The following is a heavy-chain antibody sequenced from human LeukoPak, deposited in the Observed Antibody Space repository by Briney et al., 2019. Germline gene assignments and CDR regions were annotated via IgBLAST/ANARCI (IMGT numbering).Heavy chain of an antibody. CDR1: GFTFSNHA. Sequence: GGSLRLSCAVSGFTFSNHAMSWVRQAPGKGLEWVSSISGSGGSTYYADSVKGRFTISRDNSKNTLDLQMNSLRAEDTALYYCVRDYYFDYWGQGTLVTVSS. J-gene: IGHJ4*02. V-gene: IGHV3-23*01. CDR2: ISGSGGST. CDR3: VRDYYFDY.